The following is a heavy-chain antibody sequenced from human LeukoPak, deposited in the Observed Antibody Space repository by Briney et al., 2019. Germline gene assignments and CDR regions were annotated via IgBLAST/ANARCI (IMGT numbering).Heavy chain of an antibody. CDR2: IDNDGTNT. D-gene: IGHD6-6*01. CDR1: EFTFSSHW. V-gene: IGHV3-74*01. J-gene: IGHJ5*02. Sequence: PGGSLRLSCAASEFTFSSHWMHWVRQVPGKGLVYIAYIDNDGTNTNYADSVKGRFTISRDNAKNTLYLQMNSLRVEGTAVYYCVRDRPHNCFDPWGQGTLVTVSS. CDR3: VRDRPHNCFDP.